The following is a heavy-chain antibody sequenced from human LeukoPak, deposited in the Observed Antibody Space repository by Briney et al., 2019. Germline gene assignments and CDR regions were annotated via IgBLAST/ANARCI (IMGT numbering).Heavy chain of an antibody. CDR3: ARGRARDCSGGSCYAIQNYGMDV. CDR1: GGTFSSYA. CDR2: IIPILGIA. J-gene: IGHJ6*02. Sequence: KISCKASGGTFSSYAISWVRQAPGQGLEWMGRIIPILGIANYAQKFQGRVTITADKSTSTAYMELSSLRSEDTAVYYCARGRARDCSGGSCYAIQNYGMDVWGQGTTVTVSS. D-gene: IGHD2-15*01. V-gene: IGHV1-69*04.